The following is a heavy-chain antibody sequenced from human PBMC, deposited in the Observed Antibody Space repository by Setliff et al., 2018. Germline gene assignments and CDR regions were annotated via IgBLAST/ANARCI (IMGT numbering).Heavy chain of an antibody. J-gene: IGHJ1*01. CDR1: VDSISSSTYY. V-gene: IGHV4-39*01. Sequence: PSETLSLTCTVSVDSISSSTYYWGWIRQPPGMGLEWIGSVYYSGTTKYNPSLGSRVTISVDASKNQFSLKLSSVTAADTAVYYCARHKTGAVGTGEHFQHWGQGTLVTVSS. CDR3: ARHKTGAVGTGEHFQH. CDR2: VYYSGTT. D-gene: IGHD6-19*01.